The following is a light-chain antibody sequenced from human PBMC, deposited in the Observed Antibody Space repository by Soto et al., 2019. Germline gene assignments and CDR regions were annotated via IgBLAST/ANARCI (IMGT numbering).Light chain of an antibody. CDR3: SSYTSSSTLFYV. Sequence: QSVLAQPASVPGSPGQLIPIPCTGTNSDVVGYNYVSWYQQHPGKAPKLMIYDVSNRPSGVSNRFSGSKSGNTASLTISGLQAEDEADYYCSSYTSSSTLFYVFGTGTKVTVL. CDR1: NSDVVGYNY. V-gene: IGLV2-14*01. CDR2: DVS. J-gene: IGLJ1*01.